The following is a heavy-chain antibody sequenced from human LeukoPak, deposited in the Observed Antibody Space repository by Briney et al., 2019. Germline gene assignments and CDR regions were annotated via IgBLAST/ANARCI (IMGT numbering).Heavy chain of an antibody. CDR2: MNPNSGNT. D-gene: IGHD5-12*01. Sequence: GASVKVSCKASGYTFTGYYMHWVRQAPGQGLEWMGWMNPNSGNTGYAQKFQGRVTMTRNTSISTAYMELSSLRSEDTAVYYCARRATIRRGNWFDPWGQGTLVTVSS. J-gene: IGHJ5*02. V-gene: IGHV1-8*02. CDR3: ARRATIRRGNWFDP. CDR1: GYTFTGYY.